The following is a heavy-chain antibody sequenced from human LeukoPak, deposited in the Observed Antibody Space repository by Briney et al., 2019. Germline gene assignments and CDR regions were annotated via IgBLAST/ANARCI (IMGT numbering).Heavy chain of an antibody. CDR2: ISYDGSIK. CDR1: GFTFSSYG. Sequence: GRSLRLSCAASGFTFSSYGMHWVRQAPGKGLEWVAVISYDGSIKYYADSVKGRFTISRDNSKNTLYLQMNSLIAEDTAVYYCAKSGYNRFDYWGQGTRVTVSS. J-gene: IGHJ4*02. D-gene: IGHD5-24*01. V-gene: IGHV3-30*18. CDR3: AKSGYNRFDY.